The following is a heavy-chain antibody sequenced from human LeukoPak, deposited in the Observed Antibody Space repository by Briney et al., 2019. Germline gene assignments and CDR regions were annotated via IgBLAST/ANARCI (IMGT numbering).Heavy chain of an antibody. CDR1: GDSIRTNECY. V-gene: IGHV4-39*07. CDR3: ARYPQYYHNREIYDAFDL. Sequence: SQTLSLTCSVSGDSIRTNECYWGWIRQPPGKGLEWIGNIYYSGSTYYNPSLRSRVTMSVDPSKYQFSLNLRSVTAADTAVYYCARYPQYYHNREIYDAFDLWGPGTLVTVSS. CDR2: IYYSGST. D-gene: IGHD3-16*01. J-gene: IGHJ3*01.